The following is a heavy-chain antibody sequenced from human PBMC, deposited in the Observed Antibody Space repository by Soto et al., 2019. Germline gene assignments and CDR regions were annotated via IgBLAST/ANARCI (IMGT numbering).Heavy chain of an antibody. CDR1: DGSISSYY. CDR3: ARWGRGSSGIDS. V-gene: IGHV4-59*01. CDR2: IYSTGST. Sequence: QVQLQESGPGLVKPSETLSLTCIVSDGSISSYYWSLIRQSPGKGLEWIGYIYSTGSTNYNPSLKSRRTISEDPSKNMFSLRLNSVTAADPAVYFFARWGRGSSGIDSWGQGILVTVSS. D-gene: IGHD1-26*01. J-gene: IGHJ4*02.